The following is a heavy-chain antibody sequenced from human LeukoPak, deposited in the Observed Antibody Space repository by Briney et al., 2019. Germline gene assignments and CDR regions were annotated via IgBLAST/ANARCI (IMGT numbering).Heavy chain of an antibody. CDR1: GFIFENYA. J-gene: IGHJ6*02. CDR3: AKEIDYDILTKGTYGMDD. D-gene: IGHD3-9*01. Sequence: GGSLRLSCADSGFIFENYAMHWVRQAPGKGLEWDSGISWNSGRIGYADSVKGRFTISRDNAKNSLYLQMNSLRTEDTALYYCAKEIDYDILTKGTYGMDDWGQGTTVTVSS. CDR2: ISWNSGRI. V-gene: IGHV3-9*01.